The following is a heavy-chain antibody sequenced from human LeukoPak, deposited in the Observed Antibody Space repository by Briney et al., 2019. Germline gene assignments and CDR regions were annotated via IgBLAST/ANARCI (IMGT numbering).Heavy chain of an antibody. D-gene: IGHD3-10*01. CDR3: AKDRLEFYGSARYYFDS. CDR2: ISYDGSNR. CDR1: GFTFSSYG. J-gene: IGHJ4*02. V-gene: IGHV3-30*19. Sequence: GGSLRLSCAASGFTFSSYGMHWVRQAPGKVPEWVAFISYDGSNRYYADSVKGRFTISRDSSKDTLYLQMNSLRTEDTAVYFCAKDRLEFYGSARYYFDSWGQGSLVTVSS.